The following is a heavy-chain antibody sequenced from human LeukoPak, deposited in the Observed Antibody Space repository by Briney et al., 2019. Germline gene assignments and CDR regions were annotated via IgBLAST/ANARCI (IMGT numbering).Heavy chain of an antibody. CDR1: GASVSSYC. J-gene: IGHJ4*02. D-gene: IGHD5-12*01. V-gene: IGHV4-59*02. Sequence: PSETLSLTCTVSGASVSSYCWSWIRQPPGKGPEWIGYFSYSGSTNYNPSLKSRVTISVDTSKNQFSLNLSSVTAADTAVYYCARGPLDSGYTYFDYWGQGTLVSVAS. CDR2: FSYSGST. CDR3: ARGPLDSGYTYFDY.